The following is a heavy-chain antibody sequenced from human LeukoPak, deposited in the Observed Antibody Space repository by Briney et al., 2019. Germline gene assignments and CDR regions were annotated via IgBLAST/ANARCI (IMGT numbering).Heavy chain of an antibody. Sequence: SETLSLTCTVSGGSIATYYWSWIRQSPGNGLEWIAYIYYGGTNYNPSLKSRVTISVDTSKNQFSLNLSSATAADTAVYYCARGDGYNSGYFEYWGQGTLVTVSS. CDR3: ARGDGYNSGYFEY. CDR1: GGSIATYY. J-gene: IGHJ4*02. CDR2: IYYGGT. D-gene: IGHD5-24*01. V-gene: IGHV4-59*01.